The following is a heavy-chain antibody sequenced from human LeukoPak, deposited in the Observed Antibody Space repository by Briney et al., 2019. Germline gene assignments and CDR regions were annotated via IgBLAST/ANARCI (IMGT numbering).Heavy chain of an antibody. CDR1: GYTFTTSY. Sequence: ASVKVSCKASGYTFTTSYINWVRQAPGQGLEWMGWVSAYNGKTSYAQRFQGRVTMTTDSSTSTAYMDLASLRSDDTAVYYRARGGTFYPSIDYWGQGTLVTVSS. V-gene: IGHV1-18*01. J-gene: IGHJ4*02. CDR3: ARGGTFYPSIDY. D-gene: IGHD1-26*01. CDR2: VSAYNGKT.